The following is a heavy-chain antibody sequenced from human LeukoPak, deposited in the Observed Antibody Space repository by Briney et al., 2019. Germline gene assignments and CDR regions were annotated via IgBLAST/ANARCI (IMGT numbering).Heavy chain of an antibody. Sequence: GGSLRLSCVASGFTFSENWMHCVRQAPGKGLAWVSHINRDGGLTNYADSVKGTFTISRYNARTTVYLQMSSLRVEDTAIYFCAREEHRLAEAGTSAFDLGGQGTLVTVSP. J-gene: IGHJ3*01. D-gene: IGHD6-13*01. CDR3: AREEHRLAEAGTSAFDL. V-gene: IGHV3-74*01. CDR1: GFTFSENW. CDR2: INRDGGLT.